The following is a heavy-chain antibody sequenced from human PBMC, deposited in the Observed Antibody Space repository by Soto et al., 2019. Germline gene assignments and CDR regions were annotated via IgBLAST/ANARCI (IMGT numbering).Heavy chain of an antibody. CDR3: ARAKGRYYYGMDV. CDR2: ISYDGSNK. J-gene: IGHJ6*02. V-gene: IGHV3-30-3*01. Sequence: GGSLRLSCAASGFTFSSYAMHWVRQAPGKGLEWVAVISYDGSNKYYADSVKGRFTISRDNSKDTLYLQMNSLRAEDTAVYYCARAKGRYYYGMDVWGQGTTVTVSS. CDR1: GFTFSSYA.